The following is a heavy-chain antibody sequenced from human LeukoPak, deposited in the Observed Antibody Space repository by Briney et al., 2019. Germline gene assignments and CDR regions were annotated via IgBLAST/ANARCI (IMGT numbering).Heavy chain of an antibody. Sequence: PSETLSLTCTVSGDSISIYYWSWIRQPPGRGLEWIAYIHYTGDTNYNPSLKSRVTISVDTSKKQFSLKLSSVTAADTAVYYCAREGEYYYGSGSYYWGQGTLVTVSS. J-gene: IGHJ4*02. D-gene: IGHD3-10*01. CDR2: IHYTGDT. CDR1: GDSISIYY. V-gene: IGHV4-59*12. CDR3: AREGEYYYGSGSYY.